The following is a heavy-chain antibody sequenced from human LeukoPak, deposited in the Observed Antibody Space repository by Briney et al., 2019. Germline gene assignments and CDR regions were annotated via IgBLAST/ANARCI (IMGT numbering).Heavy chain of an antibody. CDR2: ISSSTSYV. V-gene: IGHV3-21*01. J-gene: IGHJ4*02. D-gene: IGHD4-17*01. Sequence: GGSLRLSCAASGFTFSSYSMNWIRQAPGKGLEWVSSISSSTSYVYYADSVKGRFTISKDNAKNSLYLQMNSLRAEDTAVYYCARAGGSTVSHSDYWGQGTLVTVSS. CDR3: ARAGGSTVSHSDY. CDR1: GFTFSSYS.